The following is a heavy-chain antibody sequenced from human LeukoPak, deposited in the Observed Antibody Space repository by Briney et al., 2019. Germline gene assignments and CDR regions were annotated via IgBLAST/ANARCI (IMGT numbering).Heavy chain of an antibody. V-gene: IGHV3-30*01. CDR3: ARADYGGNLKSGFDY. CDR1: GFTFSSYA. D-gene: IGHD4-23*01. J-gene: IGHJ4*02. Sequence: PGRSLRLSCAASGFTFSSYAMHWVRQARGKGLEWVAVISYDGSNKYYADSVKGRFTISRDNSKNTLYLQMNSLRAEDTAVYYCARADYGGNLKSGFDYWGQGTLVTVSS. CDR2: ISYDGSNK.